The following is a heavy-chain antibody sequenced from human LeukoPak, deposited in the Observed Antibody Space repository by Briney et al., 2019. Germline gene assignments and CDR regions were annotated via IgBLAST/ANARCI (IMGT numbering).Heavy chain of an antibody. CDR1: RGSISTYY. J-gene: IGHJ4*02. CDR2: IHYTGRT. V-gene: IGHV4-59*13. CDR3: ARGSPDPQNSDYWDY. Sequence: PSETLSLTCTISRGSISTYYWSWIRQTPGTTLEWIGNIHYTGRTRYNASLESRVTTSLDTPKNEFYLRLTSMTAADSAVYYCARGSPDPQNSDYWDYWGQGILVTVSS. D-gene: IGHD3-22*01.